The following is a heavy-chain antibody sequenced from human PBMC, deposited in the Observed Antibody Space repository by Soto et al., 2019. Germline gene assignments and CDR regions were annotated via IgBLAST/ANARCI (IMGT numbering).Heavy chain of an antibody. V-gene: IGHV3-23*01. Sequence: PGGSLRLSCAASGFSFISYAMSWVRQAPGKGLEWVSTISGSDGKTFYADSVKGRFSISRDTSKNMLYLQMNNLRCDDTAVYYCVRWSYLDYWGQGTRVTVSS. CDR1: GFSFISYA. J-gene: IGHJ4*02. CDR3: VRWSYLDY. D-gene: IGHD3-3*01. CDR2: ISGSDGKT.